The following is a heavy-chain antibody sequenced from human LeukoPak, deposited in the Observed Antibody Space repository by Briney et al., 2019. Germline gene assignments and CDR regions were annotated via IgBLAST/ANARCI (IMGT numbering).Heavy chain of an antibody. CDR3: ARGRRIVVLPGRGYFDL. CDR1: GDSINSSNYY. J-gene: IGHJ2*01. D-gene: IGHD4/OR15-4a*01. CDR2: LYYAGST. V-gene: IGHV4-39*02. Sequence: SETLSLTCTVSGDSINSSNYYWGWIRQPPGKGLECIGNLYYAGSTYYNPSLKSRVTLSVDTSTNHFSLNIKSVTAADTAMYYCARGRRIVVLPGRGYFDLWGRGTLVTVSS.